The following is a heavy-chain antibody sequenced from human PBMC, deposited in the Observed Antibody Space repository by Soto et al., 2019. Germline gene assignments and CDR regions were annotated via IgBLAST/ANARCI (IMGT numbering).Heavy chain of an antibody. CDR3: AREPTGTHFDY. Sequence: GGSLRLSCAASGFTVSSNYMSWVRQAPGKGLEWVSVIYSGGSTYYADSVKGRFTISRDNSKNMLYLQMNSLRAEDTAVYYCAREPTGTHFDYWGQGTLVTVSS. CDR2: IYSGGST. V-gene: IGHV3-66*02. CDR1: GFTVSSNY. J-gene: IGHJ4*02. D-gene: IGHD1-7*01.